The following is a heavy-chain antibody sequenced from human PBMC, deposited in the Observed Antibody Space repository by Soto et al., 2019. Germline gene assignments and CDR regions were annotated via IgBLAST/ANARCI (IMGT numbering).Heavy chain of an antibody. V-gene: IGHV1-18*01. D-gene: IGHD3-10*01. Sequence: ASVKVSCKASGYTFTSYGISWVRQAPGQGLEWMGWISAYNGNTNYAQKLQGRVTMTTDTSTSTAYMELRSLRSDDTAVYYCARHTFPHYYGSGSYYPCDYWGQGTLVTVSS. CDR2: ISAYNGNT. CDR1: GYTFTSYG. CDR3: ARHTFPHYYGSGSYYPCDY. J-gene: IGHJ4*02.